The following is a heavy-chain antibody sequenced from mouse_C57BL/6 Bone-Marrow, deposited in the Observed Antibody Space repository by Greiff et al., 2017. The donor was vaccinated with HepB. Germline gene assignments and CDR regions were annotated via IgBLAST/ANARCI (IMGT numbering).Heavy chain of an antibody. CDR1: GFTFSSYA. J-gene: IGHJ2*01. V-gene: IGHV5-4*01. CDR2: ISDGGSYT. Sequence: EVHLVESGGGLVKPGGSLKLSCAASGFTFSSYAMSWVRQTPEKRLEWVATISDGGSYTYYPDNVKGRFTISRDNAKNNLYLQMSHLKSEDTAMYYCAREGPYYSNYGNYWGQGTTLTVSS. CDR3: AREGPYYSNYGNY. D-gene: IGHD2-5*01.